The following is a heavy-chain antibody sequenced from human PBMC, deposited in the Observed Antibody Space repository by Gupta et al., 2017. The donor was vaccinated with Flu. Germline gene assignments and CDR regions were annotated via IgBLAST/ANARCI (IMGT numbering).Heavy chain of an antibody. CDR2: VKHDRTSH. J-gene: IGHJ4*02. V-gene: IGHV3-33*03. D-gene: IGHD2-8*02. CDR1: GFAFSSYG. CDR3: AKDLSDTWSFDS. Sequence: QVHLVESGGGVVQPGTSLRLSCGALGFAFSSYGMHRVRQTPGKGLEWVANVKHDRTSHLYGDSVKGRFTISRDNSKNTVYLQMNSLRVEDTAVYYCAKDLSDTWSFDSWGQGTLVTVSS.